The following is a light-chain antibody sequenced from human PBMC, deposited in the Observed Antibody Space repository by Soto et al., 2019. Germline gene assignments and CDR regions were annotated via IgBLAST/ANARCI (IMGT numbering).Light chain of an antibody. V-gene: IGKV3-20*01. CDR3: QQYGSSLYT. J-gene: IGKJ2*01. CDR2: GAS. CDR1: QSVSASY. Sequence: EIVLTQSPGILSLSPGERATLSCRASQSVSASYLAWYQQKPGQAPRLLIYGASSRATGIPDRFSGSGSGTDLTLSISRLEPEDFAVYYCQQYGSSLYTFGQGSKMEIK.